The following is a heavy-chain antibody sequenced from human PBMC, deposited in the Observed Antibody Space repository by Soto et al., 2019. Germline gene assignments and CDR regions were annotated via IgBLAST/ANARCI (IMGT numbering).Heavy chain of an antibody. Sequence: GESLKISCKGSGYSFTSYWIGWVRQMPGKGLEWMGIIYPGDSDTRYSPSFQGQVTISADKSISTAYLQWSSLKASDTAMYYCASEFLGNYGGPGPDAFDIWGQGTMVTVSS. CDR1: GYSFTSYW. CDR3: ASEFLGNYGGPGPDAFDI. V-gene: IGHV5-51*01. CDR2: IYPGDSDT. D-gene: IGHD4-17*01. J-gene: IGHJ3*02.